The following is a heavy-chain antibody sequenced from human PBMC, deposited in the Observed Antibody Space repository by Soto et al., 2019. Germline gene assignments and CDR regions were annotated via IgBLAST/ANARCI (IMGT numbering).Heavy chain of an antibody. CDR3: ASSYYYDSSGYSSLYDYYGMDV. V-gene: IGHV1-3*01. CDR1: GYTFTSYA. J-gene: IGHJ6*02. CDR2: INAGNGNT. D-gene: IGHD3-22*01. Sequence: QVQLVQSGAEVKKPGASVKVSCKASGYTFTSYAMHWVRQAPGQRLEWMGWINAGNGNTKYSQMFQGRVTITRDTSSSTAYMELSSLRSEDTAVYYCASSYYYDSSGYSSLYDYYGMDVWGQGTTVTVSS.